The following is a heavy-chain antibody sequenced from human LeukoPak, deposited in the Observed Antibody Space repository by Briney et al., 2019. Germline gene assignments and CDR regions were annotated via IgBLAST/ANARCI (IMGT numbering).Heavy chain of an antibody. V-gene: IGHV3-66*02. Sequence: PGGSLRLSCAASGFTVSRNYMSWVRQAPGQGLESVSVIYSGGSTYYADSVKGRFTISRDNSKNTLYLQMNSLRAEDTAVYYCASDTVTTAFGALDYWGQGTLVTVSS. J-gene: IGHJ4*02. CDR2: IYSGGST. CDR1: GFTVSRNY. CDR3: ASDTVTTAFGALDY. D-gene: IGHD4-11*01.